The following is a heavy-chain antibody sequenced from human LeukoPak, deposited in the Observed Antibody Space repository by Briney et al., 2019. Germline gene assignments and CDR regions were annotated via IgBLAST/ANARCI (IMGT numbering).Heavy chain of an antibody. CDR1: AGSVSSYC. CDR3: ATSHESKTAPYDL. J-gene: IGHJ5*02. CDR2: IYPSGTT. V-gene: IGHV4-4*09. Sequence: PSETLSLTCTFSAGSVSSYCWSWVRQAPGKGMEWIGYIYPSGTTDYNPSLKSRVTMSVDTSKNQLSMELRFLTAADTAVYYCATSHESKTAPYDLWGQGTRVTVSS.